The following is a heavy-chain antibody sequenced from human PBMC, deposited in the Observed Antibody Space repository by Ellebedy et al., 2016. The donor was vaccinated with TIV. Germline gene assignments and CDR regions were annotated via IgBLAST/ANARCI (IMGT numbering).Heavy chain of an antibody. CDR2: VSAYSAST. CDR3: ARDSAAKLTGVPDY. V-gene: IGHV1-18*01. Sequence: AASVKVSCKASGYTFTTYGFNWVRQAPGQGLEWMGWVSAYSASTNYAQKFQGRVTMTTDTSTSTAYIELRGLRSDDTAVYYCARDSAAKLTGVPDYWGQGTLVTVSS. D-gene: IGHD7-27*01. CDR1: GYTFTTYG. J-gene: IGHJ4*02.